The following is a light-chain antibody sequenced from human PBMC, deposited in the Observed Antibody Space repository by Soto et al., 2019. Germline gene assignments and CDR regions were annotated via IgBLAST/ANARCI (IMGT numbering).Light chain of an antibody. V-gene: IGLV4-69*01. CDR1: SGHSDYG. CDR3: QVGDTVVV. Sequence: QPVLTQSPSASASLGASVKLTCTLSSGHSDYGIAWHQQQPDKGTRFLMQLNREGSPNTGDGMPDRFSGSSSGAERYLTIAGVQSDDEADYFCQVGDTVVVFGGGTKLTVL. J-gene: IGLJ2*01. CDR2: LNREGSP.